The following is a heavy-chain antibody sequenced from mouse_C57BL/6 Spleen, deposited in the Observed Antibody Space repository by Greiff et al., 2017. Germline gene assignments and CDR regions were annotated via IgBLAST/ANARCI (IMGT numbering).Heavy chain of an antibody. CDR2: INPSTGGT. V-gene: IGHV1-42*01. CDR1: GYSFTGYY. Sequence: VHVKQPGPELVKPGASVKISCKASGYSFTGYYMNWVKQSPEKSLEWIGEINPSTGGTTYNQKFKAKATLTVDKSSSTAYMQLKSLTSEDSAVYYCARDWDDYAMDYWGQGTSVTVSS. CDR3: ARDWDDYAMDY. J-gene: IGHJ4*01. D-gene: IGHD4-1*01.